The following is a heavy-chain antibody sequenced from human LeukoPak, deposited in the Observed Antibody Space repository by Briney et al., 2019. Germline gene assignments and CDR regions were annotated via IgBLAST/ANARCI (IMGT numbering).Heavy chain of an antibody. V-gene: IGHV3-21*01. D-gene: IGHD6-19*01. Sequence: GGSLRLSCAASGFNFSSYSMNWVRQAPAKGLAWVSSISSSSSDIYYADSVKGRFTISRDNAKNSLYLQMNSLRAEDTAMYYCGKTIAVADTTDFWGQGTLVTVSS. CDR1: GFNFSSYS. J-gene: IGHJ4*02. CDR3: GKTIAVADTTDF. CDR2: ISSSSSDI.